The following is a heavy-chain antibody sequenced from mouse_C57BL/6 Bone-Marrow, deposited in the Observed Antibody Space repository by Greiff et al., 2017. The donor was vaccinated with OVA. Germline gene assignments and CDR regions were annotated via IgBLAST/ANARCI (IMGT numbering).Heavy chain of an antibody. D-gene: IGHD1-1*01. V-gene: IGHV2-2*01. CDR3: ARNVATTVVEFDY. CDR2: IWSGGST. CDR1: GFSFTSYG. J-gene: IGHJ2*01. Sequence: VMLVESGPGLVQPSQSLSITCTVSGFSFTSYGVHWVRQSPGKGLEWLGVIWSGGSTDYNAAFISRLSISKDNSKSQVFFKMNSLQADDTAIYYCARNVATTVVEFDYWGQGTTLTVSS.